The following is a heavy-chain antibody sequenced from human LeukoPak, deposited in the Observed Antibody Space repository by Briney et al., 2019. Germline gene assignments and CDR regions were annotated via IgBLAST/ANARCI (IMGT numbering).Heavy chain of an antibody. D-gene: IGHD5-18*01. CDR2: ISSSSSYI. V-gene: IGHV3-21*01. Sequence: PGGSLRLSCAASGFTFGSYSMNWVRQAPGKGLEWVSSISSSSSYIYYADSVKGRFTISRDNAKNSLYLQMNSLRAEDTAVYYCASEVDTAMGDGGYWGQGTPVTVSS. CDR1: GFTFGSYS. CDR3: ASEVDTAMGDGGY. J-gene: IGHJ4*02.